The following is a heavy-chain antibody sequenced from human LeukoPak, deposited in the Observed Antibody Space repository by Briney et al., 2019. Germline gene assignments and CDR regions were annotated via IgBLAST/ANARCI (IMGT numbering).Heavy chain of an antibody. Sequence: GGSLRLSCAASGFTFSDNYMSWIRQAPGKGLEWVSYISSSGSIYYADSVKGRFPISRDNAKNSLYLQMNSLRAEDTAVYYCARDWRDSSGKFPNDAFDIWGQGTMVTVSS. CDR2: ISSSGSI. CDR3: ARDWRDSSGKFPNDAFDI. CDR1: GFTFSDNY. D-gene: IGHD3-22*01. J-gene: IGHJ3*02. V-gene: IGHV3-11*04.